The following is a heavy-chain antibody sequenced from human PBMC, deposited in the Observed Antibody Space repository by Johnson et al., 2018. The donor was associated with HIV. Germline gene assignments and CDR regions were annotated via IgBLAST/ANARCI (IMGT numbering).Heavy chain of an antibody. CDR2: ISHDGSNK. CDR3: ARDVGIVDNLDAFDV. Sequence: QVQLVESGGNLVRPGGSLRLSCAASGFTFNDYGMSWVRQAPGKGLEWVAVISHDGSNKYYADSVKGGFTIYRDNSKNTLCLQMNRLRAEDTAVDDCARDVGIVDNLDAFDVWGQGTMVTVS. CDR1: GFTFNDYG. V-gene: IGHV3-30*03. J-gene: IGHJ3*01. D-gene: IGHD1-26*01.